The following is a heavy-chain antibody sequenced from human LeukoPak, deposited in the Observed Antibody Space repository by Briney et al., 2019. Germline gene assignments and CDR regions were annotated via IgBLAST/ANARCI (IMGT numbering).Heavy chain of an antibody. CDR2: IYANGEI. CDR3: TRGRHGEGLDS. V-gene: IGHV4-4*07. Sequence: SGPTLANPSETLSLTCTVSGDSLTNNYWGWIRQPAGKGLEWIGRIYANGEINYNPSLNNRATLSLDTSKNQFSLKVRSVTAADTAVYYCTRGRHGEGLDSWGQGTLVTVSS. CDR1: GDSLTNNY. D-gene: IGHD1-1*01. J-gene: IGHJ4*02.